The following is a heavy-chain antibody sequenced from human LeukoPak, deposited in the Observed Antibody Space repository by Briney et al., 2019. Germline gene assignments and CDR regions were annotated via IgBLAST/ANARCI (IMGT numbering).Heavy chain of an antibody. CDR2: TSGSGGTT. V-gene: IGHV3-23*01. D-gene: IGHD3-10*01. Sequence: GGSLRLSCAASGFTFSNYAMSWVRQAPGKGLEWVSSTSGSGGTTFYADFVKGRFTFSRDNFKNTLFLQMNSLRAEDTGIYYCAKVGAASNTDYWGQGTLVTVSS. CDR1: GFTFSNYA. CDR3: AKVGAASNTDY. J-gene: IGHJ4*02.